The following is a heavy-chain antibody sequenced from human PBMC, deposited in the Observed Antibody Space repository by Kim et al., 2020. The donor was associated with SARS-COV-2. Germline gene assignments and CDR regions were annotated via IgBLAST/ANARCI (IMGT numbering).Heavy chain of an antibody. CDR2: INTNTGNP. J-gene: IGHJ4*02. D-gene: IGHD3-9*01. CDR3: ARGPNLIHYDILTGYYNLGY. CDR1: GYTFTSYA. V-gene: IGHV7-4-1*02. Sequence: ASVKVSCKASGYTFTSYAMNWVRQAPGQGLEWMGWINTNTGNPTYAQGFTGRFVFSLDTSVSTAYLQISSLKAEDTAVYYCARGPNLIHYDILTGYYNLGYWGQGTLVTVSS.